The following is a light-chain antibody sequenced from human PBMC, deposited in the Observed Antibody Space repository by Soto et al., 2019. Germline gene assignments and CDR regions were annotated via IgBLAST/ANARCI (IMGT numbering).Light chain of an antibody. V-gene: IGLV2-8*01. CDR1: SSDVGCYKY. CDR2: EVS. Sequence: QSALTQPPSASGSPGQSVTISCTGTSSDVGCYKYVSWYQQYPGKAPKLMIYEVSRRPSGVPDRFSGSKSGNTASLTVSALQAEDEAAYYCTSYAGSNIWVFGGGTKLTVL. J-gene: IGLJ3*02. CDR3: TSYAGSNIWV.